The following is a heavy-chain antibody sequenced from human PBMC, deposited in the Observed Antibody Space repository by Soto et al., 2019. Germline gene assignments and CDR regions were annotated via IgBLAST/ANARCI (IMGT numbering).Heavy chain of an antibody. D-gene: IGHD6-19*01. CDR3: ARVGGWYVPDY. CDR2: INAGNGNT. CDR1: GYTFTSYA. J-gene: IGHJ4*02. Sequence: QVQLVQSGAEEKKPGASVKVSCKASGYTFTSYAMHWVRQAPGQRLEWMGWINAGNGNTKYSQKFQGRVAITRDTSASTAYMELSSLRSEDTAVYYCARVGGWYVPDYWGQGTLVTVSS. V-gene: IGHV1-3*05.